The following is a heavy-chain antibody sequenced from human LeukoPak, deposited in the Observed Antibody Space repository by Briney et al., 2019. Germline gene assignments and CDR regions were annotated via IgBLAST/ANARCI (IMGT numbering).Heavy chain of an antibody. V-gene: IGHV3-7*02. D-gene: IGHD5-18*01. CDR1: GFTFSNYW. J-gene: IGHJ4*02. CDR3: ARGDSYGYRA. Sequence: GGSLRLSCAVSGFTFSNYWMNWVRQAPGKGLEWVANIEQDGSEKYYVDSVKGRFTISRDNAKNSLYLQMNSLRAEDTAVYYCARGDSYGYRAWGQGTLVTVSS. CDR2: IEQDGSEK.